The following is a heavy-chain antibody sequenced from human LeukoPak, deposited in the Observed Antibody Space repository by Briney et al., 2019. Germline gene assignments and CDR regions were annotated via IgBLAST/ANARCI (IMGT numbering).Heavy chain of an antibody. CDR2: IYYSGRT. J-gene: IGHJ4*02. Sequence: SETLSLTCTVSGGSISTYYWNWIRQPPGKGLEWIGYIYYSGRTNYNPSLKRRVSISIDTSKNQFSLKLSSVTAADTAFYYCARSDLYGDYPPGNYWGQGTLVAVSS. V-gene: IGHV4-59*01. CDR1: GGSISTYY. CDR3: ARSDLYGDYPPGNY. D-gene: IGHD4-17*01.